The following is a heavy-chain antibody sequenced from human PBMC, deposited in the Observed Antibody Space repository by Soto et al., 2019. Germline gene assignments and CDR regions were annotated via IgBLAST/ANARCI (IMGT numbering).Heavy chain of an antibody. D-gene: IGHD6-6*01. CDR3: ARDLVAVSGGVYSSSSGGYFFDF. CDR1: GFTFSDYY. Sequence: QVQLVESGGGLVKPGGSLRLSCAASGFTFSDYYMSWIRQAPGKGLEWVSYISNSGRTLYYADSMKGRLTISRDNAKNSLFLQMNSLRSEDTAVYYCARDLVAVSGGVYSSSSGGYFFDFWGQGTLFTVSS. J-gene: IGHJ4*02. CDR2: ISNSGRTL. V-gene: IGHV3-11*01.